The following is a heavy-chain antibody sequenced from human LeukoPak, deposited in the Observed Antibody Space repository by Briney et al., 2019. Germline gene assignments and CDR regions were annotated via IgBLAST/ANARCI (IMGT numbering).Heavy chain of an antibody. CDR1: GGSISGYY. V-gene: IGHV4-59*08. D-gene: IGHD6-19*01. CDR3: ARHDEIAVFRNGLDV. CDR2: IYYRGNT. Sequence: SETLTLTCTVSGGSISGYYWSWIRQPPGKGLEWIGYIYYRGNTIYNPSLKSRVTMSVDTSGNQFSLKLSSVTAADTAVYYCARHDEIAVFRNGLDVWGQGTTVTVS. J-gene: IGHJ6*02.